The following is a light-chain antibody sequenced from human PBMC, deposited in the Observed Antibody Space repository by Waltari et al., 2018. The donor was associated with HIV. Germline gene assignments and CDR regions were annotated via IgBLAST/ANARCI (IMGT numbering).Light chain of an antibody. Sequence: DIVMTQSPHPLALPLGERATINCNPSQRILYSSKNENFLAWYQQKPGQTPRLLIYWASTRGSGVPDRFSGGGSGTDFTLTINSLQSEDVAVYFCQQYYTTPPTFGQGTRVEI. CDR3: QQYYTTPPT. V-gene: IGKV4-1*01. CDR2: WAS. CDR1: QRILYSSKNENF. J-gene: IGKJ1*01.